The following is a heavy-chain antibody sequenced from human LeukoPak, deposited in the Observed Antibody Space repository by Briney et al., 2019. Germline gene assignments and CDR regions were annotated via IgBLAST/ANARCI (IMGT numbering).Heavy chain of an antibody. CDR1: GFTFSTYG. CDR3: AKNGPDYIWGNYLDY. J-gene: IGHJ4*02. CDR2: IRYDGNNK. V-gene: IGHV3-30*02. D-gene: IGHD3-16*01. Sequence: PGGSLRLSCAASGFTFSTYGMHWVGQAPGKGLEWVAFIRYDGNNKYYADSVKGRFTISRDNSENMLYLEMKSLRPEDTAVYYCAKNGPDYIWGNYLDYWGQGTLVTVSS.